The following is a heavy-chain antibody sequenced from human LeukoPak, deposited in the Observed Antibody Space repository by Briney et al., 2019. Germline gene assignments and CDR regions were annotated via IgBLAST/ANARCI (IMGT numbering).Heavy chain of an antibody. CDR1: WDRVSSNSAA. J-gene: IGHJ4*02. V-gene: IGHV6-1*01. CDR3: AREGSYFDY. CDR2: TYYRSDWYS. Sequence: SQTLSLTCAISWDRVSSNSAAWNWIRQSPSRGLEWLGRTYYRSDWYSDYAVSVKSRVSITPDTAKNQFSLQLNSVTPEDTAIYYCAREGSYFDYWGQGTLVTLSS.